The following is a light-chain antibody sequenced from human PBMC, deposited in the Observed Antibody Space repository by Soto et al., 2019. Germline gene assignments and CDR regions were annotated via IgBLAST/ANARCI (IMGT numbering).Light chain of an antibody. Sequence: EIVLTQSPGTLSLSPGERATLSCRASQSVSRSYLAWYQQKPGQAPRLLIYGASSNATGIPDRFSGSGSGTDFTLTISRLEPEVFAIYYCQQYGSSPLTFGGVTKVEIK. V-gene: IGKV3-20*01. J-gene: IGKJ4*01. CDR1: QSVSRSY. CDR3: QQYGSSPLT. CDR2: GAS.